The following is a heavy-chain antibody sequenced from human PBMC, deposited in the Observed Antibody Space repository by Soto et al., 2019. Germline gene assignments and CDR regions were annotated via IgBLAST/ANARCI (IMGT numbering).Heavy chain of an antibody. CDR2: ISYDGSNK. CDR1: GFTFSSYW. Sequence: GGSLRLSCAASGFTFSSYWMHWVRQAPGKGLVWVAVISYDGSNKYYADSVKGRFTISRDNSKNTLYLQMNSLRAEDTAVYYCAKEESRLRFHYYYYMDVWGKGTTVTVSS. J-gene: IGHJ6*03. CDR3: AKEESRLRFHYYYYMDV. V-gene: IGHV3-30*18. D-gene: IGHD5-12*01.